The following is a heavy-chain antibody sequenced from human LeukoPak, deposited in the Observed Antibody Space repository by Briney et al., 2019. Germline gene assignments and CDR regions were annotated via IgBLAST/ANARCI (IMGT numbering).Heavy chain of an antibody. CDR2: IYHRGIP. D-gene: IGHD3-16*01. J-gene: IGHJ4*02. CDR1: GGSISSRGYS. V-gene: IGHV4-30-2*01. CDR3: ASLGTLLREEDY. Sequence: PSETLSLTCAVSGGSISSRGYSSSFFRPPPANILHWFGHIYHRGIPYYNPSLKSRVTISVDWSTNQFSLKLSSLTAADTAVYYCASLGTLLREEDYWGQGTLVTVSS.